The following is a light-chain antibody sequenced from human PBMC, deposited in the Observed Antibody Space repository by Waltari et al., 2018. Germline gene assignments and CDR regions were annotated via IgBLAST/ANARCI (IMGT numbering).Light chain of an antibody. CDR2: GAS. Sequence: EIVLTQSPGTLSLSPGARATLSCRASQSVSSTYLAWYQQKPGQAPRVLIYGASSRATGIPDRFRGSGSGTDFTLTISRLEPEDFAVYYCQQYGDSRWTFGQGTKVEIK. J-gene: IGKJ1*01. V-gene: IGKV3-20*01. CDR1: QSVSSTY. CDR3: QQYGDSRWT.